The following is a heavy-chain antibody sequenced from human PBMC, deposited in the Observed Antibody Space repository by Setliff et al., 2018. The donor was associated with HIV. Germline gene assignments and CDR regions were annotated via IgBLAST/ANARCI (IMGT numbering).Heavy chain of an antibody. Sequence: SETLSLTCSVSGGSFSGYYWSWIRQPPGKGLEWIGYIYIYNSGSTNYNPSLNSRVTISIDTSRNQFSLKLTSVTAADTAIYYCARGVNSDYWGQGTLVTVSS. CDR1: GGSFSGYY. CDR3: ARGVNSDY. D-gene: IGHD3-3*01. V-gene: IGHV4-59*01. J-gene: IGHJ4*02. CDR2: IYIYNSGST.